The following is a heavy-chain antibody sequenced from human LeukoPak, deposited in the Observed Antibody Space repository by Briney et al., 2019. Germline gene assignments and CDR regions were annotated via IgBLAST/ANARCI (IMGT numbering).Heavy chain of an antibody. CDR2: IGTAGDT. CDR3: ARSNYYDSSGLDY. J-gene: IGHJ4*02. Sequence: GGSLRLSCAASGFTFSSYDMHWVRQATGKGLEWVSAIGTAGDTYYPGSVKGRFTISRENAKNSLYLQMNSLRAGDTAVYYCARSNYYDSSGLDYWGQGTLVTVSS. V-gene: IGHV3-13*01. CDR1: GFTFSSYD. D-gene: IGHD3-22*01.